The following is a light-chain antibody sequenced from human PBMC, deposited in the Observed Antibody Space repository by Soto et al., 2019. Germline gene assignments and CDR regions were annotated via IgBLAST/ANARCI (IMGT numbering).Light chain of an antibody. CDR2: GAS. V-gene: IGKV3-20*01. CDR1: QTVSSSS. CDR3: QQYGNSPGFS. Sequence: EIVLTQSPGTLSLSPGERATLSCRASQTVSSSSLAWYQQRPGQAPRLLMYGASSRATGIPDRFSGSGSGKDFTLTISRLEPEDFAVYYCQQYGNSPGFSFGPGTKVDIK. J-gene: IGKJ3*01.